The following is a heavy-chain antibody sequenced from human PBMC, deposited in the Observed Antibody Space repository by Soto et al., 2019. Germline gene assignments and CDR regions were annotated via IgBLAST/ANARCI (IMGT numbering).Heavy chain of an antibody. J-gene: IGHJ5*02. Sequence: EVQLLESGGGLVQPGGSLRLSCAASGFTFSSFPMSWVRQAPGKGLEWVSHISGSGAVTYYADSVKGRLTISRGNSKNTLYLQMNTLRGEDTAVYYCAKEGYCSGGRCYYNWFDPWGQGTLVTVSS. CDR2: ISGSGAVT. V-gene: IGHV3-23*01. CDR3: AKEGYCSGGRCYYNWFDP. D-gene: IGHD2-15*01. CDR1: GFTFSSFP.